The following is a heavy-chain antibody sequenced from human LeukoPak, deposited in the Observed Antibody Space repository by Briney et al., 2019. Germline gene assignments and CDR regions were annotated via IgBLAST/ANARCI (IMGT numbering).Heavy chain of an antibody. J-gene: IGHJ6*03. CDR2: IRSKAYGGTT. D-gene: IGHD2-2*02. CDR1: GFTVGDYA. V-gene: IGHV3-49*04. Sequence: GGSLRLSCTASGFTVGDYAMSWVRQAPGKGLEWVGFIRSKAYGGTTEYAASVKGRFTISRTGSKSIAYLQMNSLKTEDTAVYYCSRGGRYVVVPAAIPVYYMDVWGKGTTVTVSS. CDR3: SRGGRYVVVPAAIPVYYMDV.